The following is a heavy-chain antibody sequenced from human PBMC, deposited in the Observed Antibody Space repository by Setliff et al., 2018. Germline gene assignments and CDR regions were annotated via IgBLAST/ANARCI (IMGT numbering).Heavy chain of an antibody. CDR2: ISGSGGRT. D-gene: IGHD2-21*02. Sequence: GGSLRLSCEGSGFSFNNYAISWVRQLPGKRPEWVSSISGSGGRTYYADSVKGRFTVSRDNSKNTISLQMNRLQADDTALYSCAKDRYFDASGNFYVNGAFDIWGQGTVVTVS. CDR1: GFSFNNYA. J-gene: IGHJ3*02. CDR3: AKDRYFDASGNFYVNGAFDI. V-gene: IGHV3-23*01.